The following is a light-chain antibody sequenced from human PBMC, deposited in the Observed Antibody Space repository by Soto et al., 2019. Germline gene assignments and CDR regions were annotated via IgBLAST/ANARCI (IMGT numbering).Light chain of an antibody. Sequence: EIVLTQSPGTLSLSAGERATLSCMASQTISNTFLAWYQQKPGQAPRLLIYDASNRATGIPARLSGSGSGTDFTLTISSLEPEDFAVYYCQQRSNWPITFGQGTRLEI. CDR2: DAS. J-gene: IGKJ5*01. V-gene: IGKV3-11*01. CDR1: QTISNTF. CDR3: QQRSNWPIT.